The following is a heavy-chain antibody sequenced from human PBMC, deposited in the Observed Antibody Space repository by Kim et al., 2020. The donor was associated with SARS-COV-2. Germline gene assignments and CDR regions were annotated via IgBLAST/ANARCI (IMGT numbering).Heavy chain of an antibody. J-gene: IGHJ4*02. D-gene: IGHD6-6*01. CDR3: ARWYSSSLVDY. V-gene: IGHV1-8*01. Sequence: TGYAQKFQGRVNMTRNTSIHTAYMELSSLRSEDTAVYYCARWYSSSLVDYWGQGTLVTVSS. CDR2: T.